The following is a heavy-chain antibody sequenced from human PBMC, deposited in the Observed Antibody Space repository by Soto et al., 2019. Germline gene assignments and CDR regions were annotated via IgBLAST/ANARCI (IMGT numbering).Heavy chain of an antibody. J-gene: IGHJ5*02. CDR2: IYPSGST. CDR3: ARDRTAAGPSNWFDP. CDR1: GGSISYYY. D-gene: IGHD6-13*01. Sequence: PSETLSLTCTVSGGSISYYYWSWIRQSAGKGLEWIGRIYPSGSTNYNPSLKGRVTMPVDTSNNQFSLNLGSVTAADTAVYYCARDRTAAGPSNWFDPWGQGTLVTVSS. V-gene: IGHV4-4*07.